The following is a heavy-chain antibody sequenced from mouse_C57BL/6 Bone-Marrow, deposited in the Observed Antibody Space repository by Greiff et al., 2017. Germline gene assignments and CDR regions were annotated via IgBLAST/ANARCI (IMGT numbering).Heavy chain of an antibody. V-gene: IGHV6-3*01. CDR3: TDPTGTNAY. Sequence: DVKLVESGGGLVQPGGSMKLSCVASGFTFSNYWMNWVRQSPEKGLEWVAQIRLKSDNYATHYAESVKGRFTISRDDSKSSVYLQMNNLRAEDTGIYYCTDPTGTNAYWGQGTLVTVSA. J-gene: IGHJ3*01. CDR2: IRLKSDNYAT. CDR1: GFTFSNYW. D-gene: IGHD4-1*02.